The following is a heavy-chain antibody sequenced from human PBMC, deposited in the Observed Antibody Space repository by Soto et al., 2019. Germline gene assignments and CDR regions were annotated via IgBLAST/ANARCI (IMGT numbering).Heavy chain of an antibody. Sequence: PGGSLRLSCATSGFTFSSYSMNWVRQAPGMGLEWVSSISSSSRYIYHADSVRGRFTISRDNAKNSLYLQINSLRAEDTAVYYCARDRLVAATSAPPYCYYGMDVWGQGTTVTVSS. CDR2: ISSSSRYI. V-gene: IGHV3-21*01. CDR1: GFTFSSYS. D-gene: IGHD2-15*01. J-gene: IGHJ6*02. CDR3: ARDRLVAATSAPPYCYYGMDV.